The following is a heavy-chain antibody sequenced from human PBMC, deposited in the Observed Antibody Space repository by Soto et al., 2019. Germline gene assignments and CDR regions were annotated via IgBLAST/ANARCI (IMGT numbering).Heavy chain of an antibody. D-gene: IGHD3-16*02. V-gene: IGHV4-59*01. J-gene: IGHJ4*02. Sequence: PSETLSLTCTVSGGSISSYYWSWIRQPPGKGLEWIAYIYYTGSTNYNPSLKSRVTLSADTSKNQFSLKLSSVTAADTAMYYCARVDSRRSYFASWGQGTLVTVSS. CDR1: GGSISSYY. CDR2: IYYTGST. CDR3: ARVDSRRSYFAS.